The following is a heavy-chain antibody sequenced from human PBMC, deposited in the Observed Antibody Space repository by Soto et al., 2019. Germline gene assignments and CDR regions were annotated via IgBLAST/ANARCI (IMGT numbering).Heavy chain of an antibody. CDR1: GFSFTGYY. CDR2: INAHSGGT. Sequence: AASVKVSCKTSGFSFTGYYIHWMRQAPGQGLEWMGWINAHSGGTEYAQKLQGRVPLTRDTSISTAYMTLSSLRSDDTAIYYFAKDLTRQLAYWSDPWGQGPQVTVSS. J-gene: IGHJ5*02. CDR3: AKDLTRQLAYWSDP. D-gene: IGHD6-6*01. V-gene: IGHV1-2*02.